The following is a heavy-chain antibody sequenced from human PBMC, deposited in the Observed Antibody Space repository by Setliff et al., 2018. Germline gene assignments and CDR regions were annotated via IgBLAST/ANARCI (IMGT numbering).Heavy chain of an antibody. CDR2: IKSSGSSI. J-gene: IGHJ4*02. Sequence: RLSCAASGFTFSNYDMNWVRQAPGKGLEWVSYIKSSGSSIYYADSVKGRFTISRDNAKNSLYLQMDSLRAEDTAVYYCVRTLFLQYYGGRSGGYFDYWGQGSLVTVSS. D-gene: IGHD4-17*01. V-gene: IGHV3-48*03. CDR3: VRTLFLQYYGGRSGGYFDY. CDR1: GFTFSNYD.